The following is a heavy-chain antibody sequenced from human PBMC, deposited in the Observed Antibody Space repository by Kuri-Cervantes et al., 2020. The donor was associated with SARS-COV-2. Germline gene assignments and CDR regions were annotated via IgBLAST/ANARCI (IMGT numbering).Heavy chain of an antibody. J-gene: IGHJ6*03. CDR1: GGTFSSYA. D-gene: IGHD6-19*01. Sequence: SVKVSCKASGGTFSSYAISWVRQAPGQGLEWMGGIIPIFGTANYAQKFQGRVTITTDESTSTAYMELSSLRSEDTAVYYCASGCSSGSHYYYYYMDVWGKGTTVTVSS. CDR3: ASGCSSGSHYYYYYMDV. CDR2: IIPIFGTA. V-gene: IGHV1-69*05.